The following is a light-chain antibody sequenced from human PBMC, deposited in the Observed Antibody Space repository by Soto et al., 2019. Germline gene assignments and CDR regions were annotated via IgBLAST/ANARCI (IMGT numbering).Light chain of an antibody. J-gene: IGKJ4*01. Sequence: IGLTQSPATLSASVGDTVTLSFGASQSVSSYLAWYQQKPGKAPKLLIYDASSMATGVPARFSGSGSGTDFTPTISSLQPADFAAYYCHQHRSCSLPFGGGTKVAIK. CDR1: QSVSSY. CDR2: DAS. V-gene: IGKV3-11*01. CDR3: HQHRSCSLP.